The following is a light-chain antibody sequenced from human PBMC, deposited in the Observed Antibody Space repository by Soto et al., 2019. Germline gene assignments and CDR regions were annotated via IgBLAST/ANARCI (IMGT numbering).Light chain of an antibody. V-gene: IGKV3-15*01. CDR2: DAS. Sequence: IVLTQSPATLSVSPGERATLSCRASQAVGSNLAWYQQRPGQAPRLLIYDASTRATGITHRFSGGGSRTDFTLTISSLQSDDFAVYYCQHFNKWPHMPAFGGGTKLAIK. CDR1: QAVGSN. J-gene: IGKJ4*01. CDR3: QHFNKWPHMPA.